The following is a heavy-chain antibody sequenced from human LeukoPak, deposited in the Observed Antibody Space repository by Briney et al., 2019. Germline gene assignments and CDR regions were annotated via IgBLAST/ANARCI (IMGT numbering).Heavy chain of an antibody. V-gene: IGHV4-39*07. Sequence: SETLSLTCTVSGGSISSSSYYWGWIRQPPGKGLEWIGSIYYSGSTYYNPSLKSRVTISVDTSKNQFSLKLSSVTAADTAVYYCARAITIFGGIFDYWGQGTLVTVSS. J-gene: IGHJ4*02. CDR2: IYYSGST. CDR1: GGSISSSSYY. D-gene: IGHD3-3*01. CDR3: ARAITIFGGIFDY.